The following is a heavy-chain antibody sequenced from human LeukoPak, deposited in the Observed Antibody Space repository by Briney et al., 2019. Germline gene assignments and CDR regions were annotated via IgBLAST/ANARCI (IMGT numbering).Heavy chain of an antibody. D-gene: IGHD2-2*01. CDR3: ASDSGYCSSTSCYHPYYYYYMDV. Sequence: GGSLRLSCAASGFTFSSYTMHWVRQAPGKGLEWVAVISYDGSNKYYADSVKGRFTISRDNSKNTLYLQMNSLRAEDTAVYYCASDSGYCSSTSCYHPYYYYYMDVWGKGTTVTVSS. CDR1: GFTFSSYT. CDR2: ISYDGSNK. J-gene: IGHJ6*03. V-gene: IGHV3-30*01.